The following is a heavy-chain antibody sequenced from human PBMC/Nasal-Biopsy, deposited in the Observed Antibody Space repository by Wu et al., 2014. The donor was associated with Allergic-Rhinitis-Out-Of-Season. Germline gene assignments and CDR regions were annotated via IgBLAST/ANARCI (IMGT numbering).Heavy chain of an antibody. D-gene: IGHD3-3*01. CDR1: GFSLTTRGMC. J-gene: IGHJ4*02. CDR3: ARISFGFLDH. V-gene: IGHV2-70*01. Sequence: LVKPTQTLTLTCTFSGFSLTTRGMCVGWIRQPPGKALEWLALIDWDDDKNYSTSLKTRLTISKDTSKNQVVLTMTNMDPVDTATYYCARISFGFLDHWGQGNLVTVSS. CDR2: IDWDDDK.